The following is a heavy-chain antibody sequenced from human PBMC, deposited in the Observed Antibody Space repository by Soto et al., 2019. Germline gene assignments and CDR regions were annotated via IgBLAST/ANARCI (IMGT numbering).Heavy chain of an antibody. CDR1: GCILDMYD. J-gene: IGHJ6*02. CDR2: FGPPGPP. V-gene: IGHV3-13*05. D-gene: IGHD6-6*01. CDR3: ARGGYSSSSGFLDYSSGIDV. Sequence: AGGSLRLSCVASGCILDMYDMHWVRQTRGKGLDWISRFGPPGPPDYPAYVRGRFSISREYAKNSLYLPMNNLRDGDRGVYSCARGGYSSSSGFLDYSSGIDVWRQGTTVTVSS.